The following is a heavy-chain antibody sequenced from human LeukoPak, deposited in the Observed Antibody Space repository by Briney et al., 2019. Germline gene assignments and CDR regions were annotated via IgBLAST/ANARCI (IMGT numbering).Heavy chain of an antibody. V-gene: IGHV5-10-1*01. D-gene: IGHD2-15*01. Sequence: GESLKISCKGSGYSFTSYWISWVRQMPGKGLEWMGRIDPSDSYTNYSPSFQGHVTISADKSISTAYLQWSSLKASDTAMYYCARQGRGVYCSGGSCYSFDPWSQGTLVTVSS. J-gene: IGHJ5*02. CDR1: GYSFTSYW. CDR3: ARQGRGVYCSGGSCYSFDP. CDR2: IDPSDSYT.